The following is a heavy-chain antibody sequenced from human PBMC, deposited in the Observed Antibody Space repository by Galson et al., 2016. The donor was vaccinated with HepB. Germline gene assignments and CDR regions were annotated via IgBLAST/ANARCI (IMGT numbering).Heavy chain of an antibody. D-gene: IGHD3-10*02. Sequence: SLRLSCAASGFTFDNYTMNWLRQAPGKGLEWVSSVSHSSTYVYYADSVQGRFTISRDNAKNSLYLEMNSLRVEDTAVFYCACSVGWYFDVWGRGTLVTVSA. CDR1: GFTFDNYT. CDR2: VSHSSTYV. J-gene: IGHJ2*01. CDR3: ACSVGWYFDV. V-gene: IGHV3-21*01.